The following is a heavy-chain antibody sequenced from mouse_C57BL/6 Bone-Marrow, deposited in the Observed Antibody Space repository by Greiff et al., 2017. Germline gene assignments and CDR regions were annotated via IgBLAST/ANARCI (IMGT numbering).Heavy chain of an antibody. V-gene: IGHV1-15*01. CDR2: IYPETGGT. J-gene: IGHJ2*01. CDR1: GYTFTDYE. CDR3: TRDYGSSYFDY. Sequence: QVQLKESGAELVRPGASVTLSCKASGYTFTDYEMHWVKQTPVHGLEWIGAIYPETGGTAYNQKFKGKAILTAYKSSSTAYMELRSLTSEDSAVYYCTRDYGSSYFDYWGQDTTLTVSS. D-gene: IGHD1-1*01.